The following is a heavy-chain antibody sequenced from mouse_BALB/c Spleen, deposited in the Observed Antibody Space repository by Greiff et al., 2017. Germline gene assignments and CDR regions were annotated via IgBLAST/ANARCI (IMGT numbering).Heavy chain of an antibody. CDR3: ARGDYYGSRDFDY. D-gene: IGHD1-1*01. CDR2: IYPGSGNT. Sequence: VKLQESGAELARPGASVKLSCKASGYTFTDYYINWVKQRTGQGLEWIGEIYPGSGNTYYNEKFKGKATLTADKSSSTAYMQLSSLTSEDSAVYFCARGDYYGSRDFDYWGQGTTLTVSS. J-gene: IGHJ2*01. V-gene: IGHV1-77*01. CDR1: GYTFTDYY.